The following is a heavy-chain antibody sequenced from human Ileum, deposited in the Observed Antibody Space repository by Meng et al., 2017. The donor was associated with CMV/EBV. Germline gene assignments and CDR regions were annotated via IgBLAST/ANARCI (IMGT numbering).Heavy chain of an antibody. Sequence: GESLKISCTPTDFTLTIYGIHWVRQPPGKGLEWVAFVTYNGGNEYYEDSVRGRFTISRDNSNSILYLQMTSLRGEDTGVYYCAKRTGTTIDLWGQGTQVTVSS. CDR1: DFTLTIYG. D-gene: IGHD1-7*01. J-gene: IGHJ5*02. CDR2: VTYNGGNE. CDR3: AKRTGTTIDL. V-gene: IGHV3-30*02.